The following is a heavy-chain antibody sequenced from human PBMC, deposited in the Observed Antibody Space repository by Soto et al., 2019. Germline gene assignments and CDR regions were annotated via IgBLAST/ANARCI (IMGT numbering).Heavy chain of an antibody. Sequence: GGSLRLSCAASGFTFSSYGMHWVRQAPGKGLEWVAVISYDGSNKYYADSVKGRFTISRDNSKNTLYLQMNSLRAEDTAVYYCAKVFGAWGRYYYYYGMDVWGQGTTVTVSS. V-gene: IGHV3-30*18. CDR1: GFTFSSYG. J-gene: IGHJ6*02. CDR3: AKVFGAWGRYYYYYGMDV. D-gene: IGHD3-10*02. CDR2: ISYDGSNK.